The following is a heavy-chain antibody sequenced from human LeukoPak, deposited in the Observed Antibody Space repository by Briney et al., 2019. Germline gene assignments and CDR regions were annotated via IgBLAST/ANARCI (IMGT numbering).Heavy chain of an antibody. CDR1: GFSFSSYG. CDR2: ISGGGVTT. J-gene: IGHJ4*02. Sequence: SGGSLRLSCAASGFSFSSYGMSWVRQAPGKGLEWVSAISGGGVTTYYADSVKGRFTFSRDNSKNTLYLQINSLRAEDTAVYYCAKDHLPGIVVADRDYWGQGTLVTVSS. D-gene: IGHD6-19*01. CDR3: AKDHLPGIVVADRDY. V-gene: IGHV3-23*01.